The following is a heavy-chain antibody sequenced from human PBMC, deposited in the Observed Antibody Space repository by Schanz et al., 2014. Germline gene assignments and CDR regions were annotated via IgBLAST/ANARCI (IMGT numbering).Heavy chain of an antibody. D-gene: IGHD3-22*01. Sequence: QVELVESGGGVVQPGRSLRLSCATSGLNFDYYGMNWVRQAPGKGLEWVAVMWNDGIKTHYADSGKGRFTISRDNSKNTVYLQMNSLRTDDTAVYFCAKSYDTSGYSGFDYWGQGTLVTVSS. V-gene: IGHV3-33*06. CDR3: AKSYDTSGYSGFDY. CDR1: GLNFDYYG. CDR2: MWNDGIKT. J-gene: IGHJ4*02.